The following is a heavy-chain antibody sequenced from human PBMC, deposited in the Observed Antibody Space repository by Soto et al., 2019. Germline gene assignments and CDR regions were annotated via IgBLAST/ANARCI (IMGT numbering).Heavy chain of an antibody. CDR2: IYWDDDK. V-gene: IGHV2-5*02. CDR3: AHAGDYDLLTFDH. J-gene: IGHJ4*02. D-gene: IGHD4-17*01. Sequence: QITLKESGPTLVRPAQTLTLTCDFSGFSLSTYHMGVAWIRQPPGKALERLALIYWDDDKRYSPSLKDRLAIPKDPSSNQVVLTITNMDPGDTATYFCAHAGDYDLLTFDHWGPGTLVTVSS. CDR1: GFSLSTYHMG.